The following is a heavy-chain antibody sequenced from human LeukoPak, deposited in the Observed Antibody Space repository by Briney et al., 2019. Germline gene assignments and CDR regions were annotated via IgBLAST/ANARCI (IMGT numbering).Heavy chain of an antibody. CDR2: IHNGGS. J-gene: IGHJ3*01. CDR3: VRARDMAFDL. V-gene: IGHV4-59*01. CDR1: GSSISPYY. D-gene: IGHD2-21*02. Sequence: SETLSLTCTVSGSSISPYYWSWIRQSPGKGLEWIGNIHNGGSIYNPSLKSRITISQDTSKNQVSLKLTAVTAADTALYYCVRARDMAFDLWGQGTMVTVSA.